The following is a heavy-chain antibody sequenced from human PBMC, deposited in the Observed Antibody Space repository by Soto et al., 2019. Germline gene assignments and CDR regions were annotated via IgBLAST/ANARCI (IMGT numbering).Heavy chain of an antibody. CDR3: AREARYCRGGSCSITGDAYDI. V-gene: IGHV3-66*01. Sequence: EVQLVESGGGLVQPGGSLRLSCAASGFIVSSTYMSWVRQAPGKGLEWVSVISNGGDTHYADSVKGRFSLSRDISNNTLHLHMSSLSAEDTAVYYCAREARYCRGGSCSITGDAYDIWGQGTMVTVSS. D-gene: IGHD2-15*01. CDR2: ISNGGDT. CDR1: GFIVSSTY. J-gene: IGHJ3*02.